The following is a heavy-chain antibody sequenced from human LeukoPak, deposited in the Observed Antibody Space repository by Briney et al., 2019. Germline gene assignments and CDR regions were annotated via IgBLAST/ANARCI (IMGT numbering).Heavy chain of an antibody. CDR3: AKDHDYDILTGYSFSY. Sequence: GGSQRLSCAASGFTFSSYGMHWVRQAPGKGLEWVAVISYDGSNKYYADSVKGRFTISRDNSKNTLYLQMNSLRAEDTAVYYCAKDHDYDILTGYSFSYWGQGTLVTVSS. CDR2: ISYDGSNK. D-gene: IGHD3-9*01. V-gene: IGHV3-30*18. J-gene: IGHJ4*02. CDR1: GFTFSSYG.